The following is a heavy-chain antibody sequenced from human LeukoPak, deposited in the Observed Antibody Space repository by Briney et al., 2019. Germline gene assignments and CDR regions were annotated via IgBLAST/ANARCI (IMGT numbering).Heavy chain of an antibody. CDR2: INHSGST. Sequence: SETLSLTCAVYGGSFSGYYWGWIRQPPGKGLEWIGEINHSGSTNYNPSLKSRVTISVDTSKNQFSLKLSSVTAADTAVYYCAREVFTIFGVVIKNNWFDPWGQGTLVTVSS. CDR3: AREVFTIFGVVIKNNWFDP. J-gene: IGHJ5*02. D-gene: IGHD3-3*01. CDR1: GGSFSGYY. V-gene: IGHV4-34*01.